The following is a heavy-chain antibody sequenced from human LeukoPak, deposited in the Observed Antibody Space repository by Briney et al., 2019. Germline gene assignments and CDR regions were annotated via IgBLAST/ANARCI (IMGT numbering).Heavy chain of an antibody. CDR2: IYPGDSDT. D-gene: IGHD5-18*01. J-gene: IGHJ4*02. V-gene: IGHV5-51*01. CDR3: ARQTPVDTAMVTSMDY. CDR1: GYSFTSYW. Sequence: GESLKISCKGSGYSFTSYWIGWERQMPGKGLEWMGIIYPGDSDTRYSPSFQGQVTISADKSISTAYLQWSSLKASDTAMYYCARQTPVDTAMVTSMDYWGQGTLVTVSS.